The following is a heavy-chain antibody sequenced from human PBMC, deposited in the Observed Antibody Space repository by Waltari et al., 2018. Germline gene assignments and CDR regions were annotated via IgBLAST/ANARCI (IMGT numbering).Heavy chain of an antibody. Sequence: QMVESGGGVVQPGRSLRVSCEVSGFTFSTYGMHWVRQAPGKGLEWVAFISFDGSKLKYGDSVKGRLTISRDNSRFFLQLNSLTAVDTAMYFCARGGGLYYNDGSGPIDYWGQGTLVTVSS. J-gene: IGHJ4*02. CDR2: ISFDGSKL. CDR1: GFTFSTYG. V-gene: IGHV3-33*05. D-gene: IGHD3-22*01. CDR3: ARGGGLYYNDGSGPIDY.